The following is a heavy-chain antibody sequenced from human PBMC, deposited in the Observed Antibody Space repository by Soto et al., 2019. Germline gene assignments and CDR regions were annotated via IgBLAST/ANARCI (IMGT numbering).Heavy chain of an antibody. J-gene: IGHJ4*02. V-gene: IGHV3-23*01. CDR2: ITRSAALS. D-gene: IGHD3-10*01. CDR1: GFDFSSYS. CDR3: AKWSGFGDL. Sequence: DVQLLESGGGLVQPGGSLRLSCEASGFDFSSYSITWVRQAPGKGLEYVSGITRSAALSFYADSVRGRFTVSRDNFQNTAYLEMNNLTVENTAVYYGAKWSGFGDLWGQGTLVTVSS.